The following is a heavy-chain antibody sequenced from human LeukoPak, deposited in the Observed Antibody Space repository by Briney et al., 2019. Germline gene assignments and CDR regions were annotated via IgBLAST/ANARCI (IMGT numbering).Heavy chain of an antibody. J-gene: IGHJ3*02. V-gene: IGHV3-64*01. CDR1: GFTFSSYA. CDR3: ARGINLDHQGAFDI. CDR2: ISSNGGST. Sequence: PGGSLRLSCAASGFTFSSYAMHWVRQAPGKGLEYVSAISSNGGSTYYANSVKGRFTISRDNSKNTLYLQMGSLRAEDMAVYYCARGINLDHQGAFDIWGQGTMVTVSS. D-gene: IGHD3/OR15-3a*01.